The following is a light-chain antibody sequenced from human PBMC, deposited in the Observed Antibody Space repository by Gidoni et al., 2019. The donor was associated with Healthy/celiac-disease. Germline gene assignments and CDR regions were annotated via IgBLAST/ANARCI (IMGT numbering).Light chain of an antibody. CDR3: SSYTSSSTPQV. CDR2: EVS. J-gene: IGLJ3*02. V-gene: IGLV2-14*01. Sequence: QSALTQPASVSGSPGQSITIPCTGTSSDVGCYNYVSWYQQHPGKAPKLMLYEVSNRPSGVSNRFSGSKSGNTASLTISGLQAEDEADYYCSSYTSSSTPQVFGGGTKLTV. CDR1: SSDVGCYNY.